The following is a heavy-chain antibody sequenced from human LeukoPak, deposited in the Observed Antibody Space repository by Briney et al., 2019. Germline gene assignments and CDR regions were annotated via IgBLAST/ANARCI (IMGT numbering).Heavy chain of an antibody. J-gene: IGHJ4*02. V-gene: IGHV3-11*03. Sequence: GGSLRLSCAASGFTFSDHYMTWIRQAPGKGLEWVSYISTSSTYTNYADSVKGRFTISRDNAKNSLYLQMNSLRAEDTAVYYCARNYCSSTSCYGSFDYWGQGTLVTASS. CDR3: ARNYCSSTSCYGSFDY. CDR2: ISTSSTYT. CDR1: GFTFSDHY. D-gene: IGHD2-2*01.